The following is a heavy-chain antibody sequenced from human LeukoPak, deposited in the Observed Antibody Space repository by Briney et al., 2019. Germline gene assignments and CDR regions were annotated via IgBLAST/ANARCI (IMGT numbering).Heavy chain of an antibody. V-gene: IGHV3-48*03. Sequence: GGSLRLSCAASGFTFSSYEMNWVRQAPGKGLEWISYIISSGSTISYADSVKGRFTISRDNAKNSLYLQMNSPRAEDTAVYYCARGLNSPRRRYNLFDPWGQGTLVTVSS. CDR3: ARGLNSPRRRYNLFDP. J-gene: IGHJ5*02. CDR1: GFTFSSYE. D-gene: IGHD4-23*01. CDR2: IISSGSTI.